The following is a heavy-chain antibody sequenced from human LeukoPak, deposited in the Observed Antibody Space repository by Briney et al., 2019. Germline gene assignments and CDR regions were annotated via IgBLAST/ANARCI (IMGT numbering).Heavy chain of an antibody. Sequence: GGSLRLSCAASGFTFSSSAMSWVRQAPGKGLEWVSSISSSSSYIYYADSVKGRFTISRDNAKNSLYLQMNSLRAEDTAVYYCARGSDYTPLMDVWGQGTTVTVSS. V-gene: IGHV3-21*01. CDR2: ISSSSSYI. D-gene: IGHD4-11*01. J-gene: IGHJ6*02. CDR1: GFTFSSSA. CDR3: ARGSDYTPLMDV.